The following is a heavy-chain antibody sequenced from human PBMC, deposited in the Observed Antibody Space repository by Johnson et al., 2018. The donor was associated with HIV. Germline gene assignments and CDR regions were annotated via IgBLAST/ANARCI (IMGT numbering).Heavy chain of an antibody. Sequence: VQLVESGGGVVQPGRSLRLSCAASGFTFSSYWMHWVRQAPGKGLVWVSRINSDGSSTSDADSVKGRFTISRDNSKNTLYLQMNSLRAEDTAVYYCARAEKDIWYYDILTGYPNAFDIWGQGKMVTVSS. J-gene: IGHJ3*02. V-gene: IGHV3-74*02. CDR2: INSDGSST. CDR1: GFTFSSYW. D-gene: IGHD3-9*01. CDR3: ARAEKDIWYYDILTGYPNAFDI.